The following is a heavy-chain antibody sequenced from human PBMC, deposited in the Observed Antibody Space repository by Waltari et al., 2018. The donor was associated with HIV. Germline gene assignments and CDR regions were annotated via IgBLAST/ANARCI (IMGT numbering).Heavy chain of an antibody. V-gene: IGHV3-30-3*01. J-gene: IGHJ4*02. CDR2: ISYDGSAK. Sequence: QVHLVESGGGVVQPGRSLRLSCSASGFTFSSFAMHWVRQSPGKGLEWVALISYDGSAKYYADSVKGRFTSSRDNSKNTLYLQMKNLGTDDTAVFFCARDSTSMVSYFDYWGRGILVTVSS. D-gene: IGHD5-18*01. CDR1: GFTFSSFA. CDR3: ARDSTSMVSYFDY.